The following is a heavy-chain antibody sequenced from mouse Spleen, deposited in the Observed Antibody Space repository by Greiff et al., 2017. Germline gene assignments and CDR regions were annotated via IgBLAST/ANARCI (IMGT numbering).Heavy chain of an antibody. J-gene: IGHJ4*01. CDR2: ISTYYGDA. V-gene: IGHV1S137*01. Sequence: VQLQQSGAELVRPGVSVKISCKGSGYTFTDYAMHWVKQSHAKSLEWIGVISTYYGDASYNQKFKGKATMTVDKSSSTAYMELARLTSEDSAVYYCARGRYYDGSPYAMDYWGQGTSVTVSS. D-gene: IGHD1-1*01. CDR3: ARGRYYDGSPYAMDY. CDR1: GYTFTDYA.